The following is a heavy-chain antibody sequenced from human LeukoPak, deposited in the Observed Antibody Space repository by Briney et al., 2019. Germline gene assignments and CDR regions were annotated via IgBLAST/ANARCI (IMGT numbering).Heavy chain of an antibody. V-gene: IGHV3-11*04. CDR3: ARADCSSTSCYELDY. CDR2: ISSSDTTI. D-gene: IGHD2-2*01. CDR1: GFTFSDYY. J-gene: IGHJ4*02. Sequence: GGSLRLSCAGSGFTFSDYYMSWIRQAPGKGLEWVSYISSSDTTIYYADSVKGRFTISRDSAQNSLYLQMNTLRADDTAVYYCARADCSSTSCYELDYWGQGTLVTVSS.